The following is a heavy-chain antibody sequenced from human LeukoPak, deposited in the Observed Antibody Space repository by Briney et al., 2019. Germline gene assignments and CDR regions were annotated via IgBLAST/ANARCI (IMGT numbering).Heavy chain of an antibody. V-gene: IGHV4-31*03. CDR3: AKGRPAAGQYYFDY. CDR1: GGSISSSGYY. D-gene: IGHD6-13*01. Sequence: PSETLSLTCTVSGGSISSSGYYWSWIRQLSGKGLEWIGSTSYSGTTYYNPSLKSRVTISLDTSKNQFSLKLSSVTAADTAVYYCAKGRPAAGQYYFDYWGQGTLVTVSS. CDR2: TSYSGTT. J-gene: IGHJ4*02.